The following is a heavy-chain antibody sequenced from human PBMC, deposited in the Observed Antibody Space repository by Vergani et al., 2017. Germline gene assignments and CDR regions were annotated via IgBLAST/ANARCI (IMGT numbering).Heavy chain of an antibody. CDR1: GGSISSSSYY. Sequence: QLQLQESGPGLVKPSETLSLTCTVSGGSISSSSYYWGWIRQPPGKGLEWIGSFYYSGSTYYNPSLKSRVTISVDTSKNQFSLKLSSVTAADTAVYYCARLDILTGHYFDYWGQGTLVTVSS. J-gene: IGHJ4*02. CDR2: FYYSGST. V-gene: IGHV4-39*01. CDR3: ARLDILTGHYFDY. D-gene: IGHD3-9*01.